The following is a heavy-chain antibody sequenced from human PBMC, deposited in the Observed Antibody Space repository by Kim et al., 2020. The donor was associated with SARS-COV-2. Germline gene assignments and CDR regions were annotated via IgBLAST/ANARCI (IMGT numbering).Heavy chain of an antibody. CDR3: ARGHRDHDSSGYYYVRRFDFDC. J-gene: IGHJ4*02. CDR2: INHSGST. Sequence: SETLSLTCAVYGGSFSGYYWSWIRQPPGKGLEWIGEINHSGSTNYNPSLKSRVTISVDTSKNQFSLKLSSVTAADTAVYYCARGHRDHDSSGYYYVRRFDFDCWGQGTLVTVSS. V-gene: IGHV4-34*01. CDR1: GGSFSGYY. D-gene: IGHD3-22*01.